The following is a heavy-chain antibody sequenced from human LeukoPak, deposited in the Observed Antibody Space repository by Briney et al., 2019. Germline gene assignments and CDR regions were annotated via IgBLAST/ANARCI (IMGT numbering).Heavy chain of an antibody. CDR1: GFTFSSYG. V-gene: IGHV3-33*03. CDR2: IWYDGSNK. Sequence: GRSLRHSCAASGFTFSSYGMHWVRQAPGKGLEWVAVIWYDGSNKYYADSVKGRFTISRDNAKNSLYLQMNSLRAEDTAVYYCATYSSLNRREFQYWGQGTLLTVSS. CDR3: ATYSSLNRREFQY. J-gene: IGHJ1*01. D-gene: IGHD3-22*01.